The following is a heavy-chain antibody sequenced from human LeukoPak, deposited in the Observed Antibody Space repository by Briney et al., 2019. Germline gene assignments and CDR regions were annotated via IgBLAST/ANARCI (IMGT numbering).Heavy chain of an antibody. Sequence: SQTLSLTCTVSGGSISSGSDYRSWIRQPAGKGLEWIGRIYTSGSTNYNPSLKSRVTISVDTSKNQFSLKLSSVTAADTAVYYCARDSTWRSLDYWGQGTLVTVSS. J-gene: IGHJ4*02. CDR2: IYTSGST. V-gene: IGHV4-61*02. D-gene: IGHD3-3*01. CDR1: GGSISSGSDY. CDR3: ARDSTWRSLDY.